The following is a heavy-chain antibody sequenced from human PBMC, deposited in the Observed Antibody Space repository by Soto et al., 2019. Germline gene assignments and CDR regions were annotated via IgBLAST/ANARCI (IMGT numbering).Heavy chain of an antibody. D-gene: IGHD5-12*01. V-gene: IGHV1-18*01. CDR3: ARDTPPDIVATIPPGFDY. CDR2: ISAYNGNT. CDR1: GYTFTSYG. Sequence: ASVKVSCKASGYTFTSYGVSWVRQASGQGLEWMGWISAYNGNTNYAQKLQGRVTMTTDTSTSTAYMELRSLRSYDTAVYYCARDTPPDIVATIPPGFDYWGQGTLVTVSS. J-gene: IGHJ4*02.